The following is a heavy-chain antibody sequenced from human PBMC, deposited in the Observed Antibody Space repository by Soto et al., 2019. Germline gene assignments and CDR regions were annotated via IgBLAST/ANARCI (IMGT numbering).Heavy chain of an antibody. V-gene: IGHV4-30-4*01. CDR1: GGSISSGDYY. CDR2: IYYSGST. CDR3: ASSREYYYDSSGALGAFDI. D-gene: IGHD3-22*01. J-gene: IGHJ3*02. Sequence: SETLSLTCTVSGGSISSGDYYWSWIRQPPGKGLEWIGYIYYSGSTYYNPSLKSRVTISVDTSKNQFSLKLSSVTAADTAVYYCASSREYYYDSSGALGAFDIWGQGTMVTISS.